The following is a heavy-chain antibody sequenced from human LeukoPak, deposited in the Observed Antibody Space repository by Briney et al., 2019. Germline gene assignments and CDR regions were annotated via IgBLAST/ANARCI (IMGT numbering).Heavy chain of an antibody. D-gene: IGHD1-26*01. V-gene: IGHV3-30-3*01. Sequence: AGRSLRLSCAASGFTFSSYAMHWVRQAPGKGLEWVAVISYDGSNKYYADSVKGRFTISRDNSKNTLYLQMNSLRAEDTAVYYCARGSPPGAFGIWGQGTMVTVSS. CDR3: ARGSPPGAFGI. CDR1: GFTFSSYA. CDR2: ISYDGSNK. J-gene: IGHJ3*02.